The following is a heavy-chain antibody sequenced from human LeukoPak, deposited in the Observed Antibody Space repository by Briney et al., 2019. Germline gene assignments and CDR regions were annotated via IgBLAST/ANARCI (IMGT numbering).Heavy chain of an antibody. J-gene: IGHJ4*02. Sequence: GGSLRLSCAASGFTFSSYAMHWVRQAPGKGLEWVAVISYDGSNKYYADSVKGRFTISRDNSKNTLYLQMNSLRAEDTAVYYCARAIRIGAPSVNRGQGTLVTVSS. CDR1: GFTFSSYA. V-gene: IGHV3-30*04. D-gene: IGHD1-26*01. CDR2: ISYDGSNK. CDR3: ARAIRIGAPSVN.